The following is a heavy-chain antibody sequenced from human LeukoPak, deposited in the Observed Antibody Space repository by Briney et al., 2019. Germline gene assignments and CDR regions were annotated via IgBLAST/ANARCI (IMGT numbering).Heavy chain of an antibody. CDR1: GSSFSKFG. Sequence: ASVKVSCKTSGSSFSKFGISWVRQAPGQGLEWMGWISAQNGDTYYAQQVQGRVTMTTDTSTGTDYMELKSLTSDDTAVYYCVREPAGYSSTWPYDYWGQGTLVTVSS. CDR2: ISAQNGDT. D-gene: IGHD6-13*01. V-gene: IGHV1-18*01. J-gene: IGHJ4*02. CDR3: VREPAGYSSTWPYDY.